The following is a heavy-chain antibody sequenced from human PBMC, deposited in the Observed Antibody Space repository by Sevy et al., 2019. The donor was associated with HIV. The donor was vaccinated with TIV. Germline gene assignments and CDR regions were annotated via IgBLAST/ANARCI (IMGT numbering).Heavy chain of an antibody. Sequence: SETLSLTCTVSGGSISSSSYYWGWIRQPPGKGLEWIGSIYYSGSTYYNPSLKSRVTISVDTSKNQFSLKLSSVTAADTAVYYCARHLGAVARPKEKTLFFTARDGVYYYYYMDVWGKGTTVTVSS. D-gene: IGHD6-6*01. J-gene: IGHJ6*03. CDR1: GGSISSSSYY. CDR2: IYYSGST. V-gene: IGHV4-39*01. CDR3: ARHLGAVARPKEKTLFFTARDGVYYYYYMDV.